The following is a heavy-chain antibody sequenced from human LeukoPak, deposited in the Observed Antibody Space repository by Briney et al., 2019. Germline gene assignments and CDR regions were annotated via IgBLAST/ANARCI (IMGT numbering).Heavy chain of an antibody. Sequence: ASVKVSCKASGGTFSSYAISWVRQAPGQGLEWMGGIIPIFGTASYAQKFQGRVTITADESTSTAYMELSSLRSEDTAVYYCAREVPEGYDSSGYYYVCGAFDIWGQGTMVTVSS. J-gene: IGHJ3*02. CDR2: IIPIFGTA. CDR1: GGTFSSYA. CDR3: AREVPEGYDSSGYYYVCGAFDI. V-gene: IGHV1-69*13. D-gene: IGHD3-22*01.